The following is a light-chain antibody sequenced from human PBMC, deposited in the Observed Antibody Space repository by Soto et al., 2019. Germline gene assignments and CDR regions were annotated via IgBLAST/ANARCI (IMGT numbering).Light chain of an antibody. CDR3: AAWDDSLDAYV. V-gene: IGLV1-44*01. Sequence: QSVLIQPPSASGTPGQRVSISCSGSSSNIGRYIVNWYQQLPGTAPKLLMYSDDQRASGVSDRFSGSKSGTSASLAITGLQSEDEADYHCAAWDDSLDAYVFGNGTKLTVL. CDR2: SDD. J-gene: IGLJ1*01. CDR1: SSNIGRYI.